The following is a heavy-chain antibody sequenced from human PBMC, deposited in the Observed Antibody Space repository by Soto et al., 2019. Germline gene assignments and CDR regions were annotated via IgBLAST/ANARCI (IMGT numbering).Heavy chain of an antibody. J-gene: IGHJ4*02. CDR3: VKVGYDYVWGSYRYEGYFDY. D-gene: IGHD3-16*02. V-gene: IGHV3-64D*06. CDR1: GFTFSSYA. Sequence: GGSLRLSCSASGFTFSSYAMHWVRQAPGKGLEYVSAISSNGGSTYYADSVKGRFTISRDNSKNTLYLQMSSLRAEDTAVHYCVKVGYDYVWGSYRYEGYFDYWGQGTLVTVSS. CDR2: ISSNGGST.